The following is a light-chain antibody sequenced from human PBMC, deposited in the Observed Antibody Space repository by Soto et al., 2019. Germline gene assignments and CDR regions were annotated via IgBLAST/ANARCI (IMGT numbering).Light chain of an antibody. CDR3: QHYNSYSEA. CDR1: QTISSW. CDR2: KAS. Sequence: DIQMTQSHSTLSGSVGDRVTITCRASQTISSWLAWYQQKPGKAPKILIYKASTLKSGVPSRFSGSGSGTEFTLTISSLQPDDFATYYCQHYNSYSEAFGQGTKVELK. J-gene: IGKJ1*01. V-gene: IGKV1-5*03.